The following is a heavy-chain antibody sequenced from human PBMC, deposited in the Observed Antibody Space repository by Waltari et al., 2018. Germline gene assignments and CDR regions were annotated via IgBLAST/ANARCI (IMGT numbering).Heavy chain of an antibody. CDR2: IIPIFGTT. Sequence: QVQLVQSGAEVQKPGSSVKVSCKASGGDLSSYVVNWVRQAPGQGLEWMGAIIPIFGTTHTAERFQGRLTITADDSTSTVYMELSSLRREDTAVYYCARSGNSAGLSLVYWGQGTLVTVSS. CDR1: GGDLSSYV. D-gene: IGHD2-8*01. J-gene: IGHJ4*02. V-gene: IGHV1-69*01. CDR3: ARSGNSAGLSLVY.